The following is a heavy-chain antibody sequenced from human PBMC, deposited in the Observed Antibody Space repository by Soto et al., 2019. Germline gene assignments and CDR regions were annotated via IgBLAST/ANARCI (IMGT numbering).Heavy chain of an antibody. D-gene: IGHD3-10*01. V-gene: IGHV3-23*01. CDR3: AKRAFYGSGIPNYYGMGV. J-gene: IGHJ6*01. Sequence: EAHLLESGGGLVQPGGSLRLSCAASGFTFSNYAMTWVRQAPGKGLEWVSVISGTGGGTNNADSAKGRFTTSRDNSKNTLYLQMNSLRAEDTAVYYCAKRAFYGSGIPNYYGMGVWGQGTAVTVSS. CDR1: GFTFSNYA. CDR2: ISGTGGGT.